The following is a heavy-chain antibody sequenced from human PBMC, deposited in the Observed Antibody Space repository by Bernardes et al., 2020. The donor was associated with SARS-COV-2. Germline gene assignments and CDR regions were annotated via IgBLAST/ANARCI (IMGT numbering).Heavy chain of an antibody. CDR2: SNHRRST. V-gene: IGHV4-34*01. CDR1: GGSFSGYY. Sequence: SETLSLTCAVYGGSFSGYYWSWNRQPPGKGLEWTGESNHRRSTNYNPSLKRRVTISVDTSKNQFSLKLSSVTAADTAVYYCARWGRGGGMDVWGQGTTVTVSS. D-gene: IGHD3-16*01. CDR3: ARWGRGGGMDV. J-gene: IGHJ6*02.